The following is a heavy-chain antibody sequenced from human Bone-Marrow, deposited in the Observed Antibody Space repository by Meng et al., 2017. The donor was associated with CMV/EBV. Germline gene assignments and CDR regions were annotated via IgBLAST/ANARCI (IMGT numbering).Heavy chain of an antibody. CDR1: GGSFRGYY. V-gene: IGHV4-34*01. D-gene: IGHD6-19*01. J-gene: IGHJ4*01. CDR2: INHLGST. CDR3: SRGRVGGLAMAGVNTHPWFDY. Sequence: SQTLSLTCAVYGGSFRGYYWSWIRQPPGKGLEWIGEINHLGSTNYNPSLKSRVTISVDTSKNHFSLRLSSVTAADTAVYYCSRGRVGGLAMAGVNTHPWFDYWGHGTLVTVYS.